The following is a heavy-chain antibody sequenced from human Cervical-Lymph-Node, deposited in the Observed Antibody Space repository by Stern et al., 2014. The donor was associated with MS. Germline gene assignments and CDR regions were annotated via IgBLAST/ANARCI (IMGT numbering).Heavy chain of an antibody. CDR1: GFSFTSSRMG. V-gene: IGHV2-5*02. J-gene: IGHJ4*02. Sequence: QVTLRESGPTLVKPTQTLTLTCTFSGFSFTSSRMGVGWIRQPPGKALEWLALIYWDDDTRYSPSLKTRLTITKDNSKSQVVLRLTNMAPEDTGTYYCARTDYSLLSGYSHFEYCGQGAPVTVSS. CDR3: ARTDYSLLSGYSHFEY. CDR2: IYWDDDT. D-gene: IGHD3-3*01.